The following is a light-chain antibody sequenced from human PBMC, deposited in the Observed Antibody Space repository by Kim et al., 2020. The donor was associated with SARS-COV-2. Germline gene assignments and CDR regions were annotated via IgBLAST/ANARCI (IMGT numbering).Light chain of an antibody. J-gene: IGLJ2*01. CDR3: CSYAGSSTFVV. CDR1: SRDVGNYNL. V-gene: IGLV2-23*02. CDR2: EVS. Sequence: QSALTQPASVSGSPGQSITISCTGTSRDVGNYNLVSWYQQRPGKAPKLIIFEVSKRPSGVSNRFSGSKSGDTASLTISGLQAEDESDCYCCSYAGSSTFVVFGGGTQLTVL.